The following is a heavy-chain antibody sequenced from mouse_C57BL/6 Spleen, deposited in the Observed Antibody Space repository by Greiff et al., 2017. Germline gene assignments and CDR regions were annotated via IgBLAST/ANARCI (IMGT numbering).Heavy chain of an antibody. Sequence: VQLQQSGAELVKPGASVKLSCTASGFNIKDYYMHWVKQRTEQGLEWIGRIDPEDGETKYAPKFQGKATITADTSSNTAYMQLSSLTSEDTAVYYCAPSYGSSHWYFDVWGTGTTVTVSS. CDR3: APSYGSSHWYFDV. CDR1: GFNIKDYY. D-gene: IGHD1-1*01. CDR2: IDPEDGET. J-gene: IGHJ1*03. V-gene: IGHV14-2*01.